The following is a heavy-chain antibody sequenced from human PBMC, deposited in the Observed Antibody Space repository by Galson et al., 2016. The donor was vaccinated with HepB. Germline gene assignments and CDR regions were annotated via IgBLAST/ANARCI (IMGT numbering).Heavy chain of an antibody. J-gene: IGHJ4*02. D-gene: IGHD3-3*01. V-gene: IGHV4-61*01. CDR2: IYYSGST. Sequence: SETLSLTCTVSGGSVSSGSYYWSWIRQPPGKGLEWIGYIYYSGSTNYNPSLKSRVTISLDTSKNQFPLRLSSLTAADTAVYYCAREAQITIFGVVIPAHFDYWGQGTLVTVSS. CDR1: GGSVSSGSYY. CDR3: AREAQITIFGVVIPAHFDY.